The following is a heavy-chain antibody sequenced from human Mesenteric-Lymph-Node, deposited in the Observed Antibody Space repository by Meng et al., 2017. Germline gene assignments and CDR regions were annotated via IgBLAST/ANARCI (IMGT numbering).Heavy chain of an antibody. CDR3: AKESDGYGDFSGYKWFDS. CDR1: GFTFNNYA. Sequence: GESLKISCAASGFTFNNYAMGWVRQARGKGLEWVSVIRGSGGNIYYADSVKGRFTISRDNAKNTLYLQMNSLRADDTAVYFCAKESDGYGDFSGYKWFDSWGQGTLVTVSS. J-gene: IGHJ5*01. CDR2: IRGSGGNI. V-gene: IGHV3-23*01. D-gene: IGHD4-17*01.